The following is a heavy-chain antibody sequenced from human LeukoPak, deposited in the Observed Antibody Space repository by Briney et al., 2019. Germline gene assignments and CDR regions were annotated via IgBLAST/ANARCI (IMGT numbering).Heavy chain of an antibody. V-gene: IGHV4-31*03. CDR2: IYYSGST. CDR1: GGSISSGGYY. J-gene: IGHJ5*02. Sequence: SETLSLTCTVSGGSISSGGYYWSWIRQHPGKGLEWIGYIYYSGSTYYNPSLKSRVTISVDTSKNQFSLKLSSVTAADTAVYYCARDARSCGGDCHAWFDPWGQGTLVTVSS. D-gene: IGHD2-21*02. CDR3: ARDARSCGGDCHAWFDP.